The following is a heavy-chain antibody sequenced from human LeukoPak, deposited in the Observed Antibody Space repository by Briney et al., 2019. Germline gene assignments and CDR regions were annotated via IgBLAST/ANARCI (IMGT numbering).Heavy chain of an antibody. J-gene: IGHJ4*02. CDR3: AKYFDSYGAFDY. D-gene: IGHD3-9*01. CDR2: ISGSGHAT. V-gene: IGHV3-23*01. CDR1: EFTFTTFA. Sequence: GGSLRLSCAASEFTFTTFAMSWVRQAPGQGLEWVSAISGSGHATHYADSVKGRLTVSRDNSKNTLYLQMNSLRGDDTAVYYCAKYFDSYGAFDYWGQGTLVTVSS.